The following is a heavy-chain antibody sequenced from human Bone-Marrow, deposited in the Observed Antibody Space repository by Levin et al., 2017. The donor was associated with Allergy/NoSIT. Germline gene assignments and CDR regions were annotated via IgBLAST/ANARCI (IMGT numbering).Heavy chain of an antibody. D-gene: IGHD6-19*01. J-gene: IGHJ4*02. CDR1: DVTFHNVW. Sequence: MPGGSLRLSCEASDVTFHNVWMSWVRQAPGKGLEWVGRIKSRINGGTTDYGEPVKGRFTISRDDSQNTLYLQMNSLKTEDTAVYYCKTDVTVTGTEVHYSDSSWGQGTLVTVSS. CDR2: IKSRINGGTT. CDR3: KTDVTVTGTEVHYSDSS. V-gene: IGHV3-15*01.